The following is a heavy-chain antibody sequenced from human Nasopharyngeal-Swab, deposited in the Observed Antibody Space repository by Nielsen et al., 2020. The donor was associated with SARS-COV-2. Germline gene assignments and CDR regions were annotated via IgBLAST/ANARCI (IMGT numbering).Heavy chain of an antibody. J-gene: IGHJ4*02. Sequence: GESLKISCAASGFTFRKFYMSWVRQAAGKGLEWVANIKQDGSGSYYVDSVKGRFTISRDDANNSLYLQMNSLRAGDTGVYYCARGGSSFPFDYWGPGTLVTVSS. V-gene: IGHV3-7*01. CDR1: GFTFRKFY. CDR2: IKQDGSGS. D-gene: IGHD6-13*01. CDR3: ARGGSSFPFDY.